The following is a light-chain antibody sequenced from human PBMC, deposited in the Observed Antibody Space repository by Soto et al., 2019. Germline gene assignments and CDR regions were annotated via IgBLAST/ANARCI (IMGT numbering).Light chain of an antibody. Sequence: DIKMTQCASSVSVSLGDRAMMTCRASQSISSYLNWYQQKPGKAPKLLIYAASSLQSGVPSRFSGSGSGTDFTLTISSLQPEDFATYYCQQSYSTPWTFGQGTKVDIK. J-gene: IGKJ1*01. CDR2: AAS. CDR3: QQSYSTPWT. V-gene: IGKV1-39*01. CDR1: QSISSY.